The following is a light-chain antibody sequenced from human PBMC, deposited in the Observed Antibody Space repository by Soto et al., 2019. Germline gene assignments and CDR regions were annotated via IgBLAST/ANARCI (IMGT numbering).Light chain of an antibody. V-gene: IGKV1-39*01. CDR3: QQSYSTSSLT. CDR1: QSISNY. CDR2: AAS. J-gene: IGKJ4*01. Sequence: DIQMTQSPSSLSASVGDRVSITCRASQSISNYLNWYQQKPGKAPKVLIYAASRLQSGVPSRFSGSGSGTEFTLTITTLQPEDFATYYCQQSYSTSSLTFGGGTKVDIK.